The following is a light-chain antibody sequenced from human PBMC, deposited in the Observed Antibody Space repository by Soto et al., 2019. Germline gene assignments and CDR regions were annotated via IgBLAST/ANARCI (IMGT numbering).Light chain of an antibody. Sequence: ELVITQSPDTLSVSPGERATLSCRASQSVSTNLAWYQQRPGQAPRLIISGAYTRATGIPARFSGSGSGTEFTLTISSLQSEDFAIYYCQQFNKWPRTFGQGTKVDIK. V-gene: IGKV3-15*01. CDR2: GAY. CDR1: QSVSTN. J-gene: IGKJ1*01. CDR3: QQFNKWPRT.